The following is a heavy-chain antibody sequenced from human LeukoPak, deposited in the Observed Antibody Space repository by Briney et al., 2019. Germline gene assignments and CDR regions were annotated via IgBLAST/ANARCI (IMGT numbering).Heavy chain of an antibody. J-gene: IGHJ5*02. Sequence: SETLSLTCTVSGYSLTSGYYWSWIRQPPGKGLEWIGYISYSGSTNYNPSLKSRVTISVDTSKNQFSLKLSSVTAADTAVYYCARETPRYDSSGYPDWFDPWGQGTLVTVSS. CDR1: GYSLTSGYY. CDR3: ARETPRYDSSGYPDWFDP. D-gene: IGHD3-22*01. CDR2: ISYSGST. V-gene: IGHV4-61*01.